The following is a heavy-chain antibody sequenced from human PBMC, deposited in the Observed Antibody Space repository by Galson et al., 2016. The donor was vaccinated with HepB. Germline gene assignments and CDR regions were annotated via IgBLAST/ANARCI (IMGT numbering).Heavy chain of an antibody. CDR1: GFTVFSNY. J-gene: IGHJ1*01. V-gene: IGHV3-66*02. CDR3: ARVETCTSTRCSSAEYFHH. Sequence: SLRLSCAASGFTVFSNYISWVRQAPGKGLEWVSVIYRGGNTYYADSVKGRFTISRDNSKNTVYLQMNSLRAEDTAINYCARVETCTSTRCSSAEYFHHWGQGALVTVSS. D-gene: IGHD2-2*01. CDR2: IYRGGNT.